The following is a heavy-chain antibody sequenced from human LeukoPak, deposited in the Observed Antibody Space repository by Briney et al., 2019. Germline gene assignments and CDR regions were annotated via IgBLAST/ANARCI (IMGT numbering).Heavy chain of an antibody. J-gene: IGHJ5*02. V-gene: IGHV3-23*01. D-gene: IGHD2-2*01. CDR1: RFTFSGYA. CDR2: ISGGGAGT. CDR3: ARLPAAINGYFDP. Sequence: AGGSLRLSCAASRFTFSGYAMSWVRQAPGKGLEWVSAISGGGAGTYYADSVKGRFTISRDNSKNTLYLQMYSLRAGDTAVYYCARLPAAINGYFDPWGQGTLVTVSS.